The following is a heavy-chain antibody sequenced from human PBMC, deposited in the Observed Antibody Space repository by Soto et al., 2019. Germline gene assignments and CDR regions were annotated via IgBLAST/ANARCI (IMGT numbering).Heavy chain of an antibody. Sequence: SETLSLTCTVSGGSMSRGDYYWSWIRQPPGKGLEWIGFIYHTGSTYYSPSLKNRVAISVDTSKNQFSLKLSSVTAEDTAVYYCARGDRGAFDLWGQGTMVTVSS. V-gene: IGHV4-30-4*01. CDR1: GGSMSRGDYY. CDR3: ARGDRGAFDL. J-gene: IGHJ3*01. CDR2: IYHTGST. D-gene: IGHD2-21*02.